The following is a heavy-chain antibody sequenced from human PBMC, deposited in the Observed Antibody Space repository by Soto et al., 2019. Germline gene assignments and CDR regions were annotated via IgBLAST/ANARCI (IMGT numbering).Heavy chain of an antibody. CDR1: GYTFTGYY. CDR3: ARSRVGYYDFWSGLGVGYYYGMDV. D-gene: IGHD3-3*01. CDR2: INPNSGGT. J-gene: IGHJ6*02. Sequence: RASVKVSCKASGYTFTGYYMHCVRQAPGQGLEWMGWINPNSGGTNYAQKFQGWVTMTRDTSISTAYMELSRLRSDDTAVYYCARSRVGYYDFWSGLGVGYYYGMDVWGQGTTVTVSS. V-gene: IGHV1-2*04.